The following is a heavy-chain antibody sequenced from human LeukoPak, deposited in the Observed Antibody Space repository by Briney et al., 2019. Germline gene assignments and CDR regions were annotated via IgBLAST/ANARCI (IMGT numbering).Heavy chain of an antibody. CDR3: ASSVAARPTYYYMDV. CDR2: IKQDGSEK. J-gene: IGHJ6*03. D-gene: IGHD6-6*01. V-gene: IGHV3-7*01. Sequence: GGSLRLSCAASGFTFSSYWMSWVRQAPGKGLEWVANIKQDGSEKYYVDSVKGRFTISGDNAKNSLYLQMNSLRAEDTAVYYGASSVAARPTYYYMDVWGKGTTVTVSS. CDR1: GFTFSSYW.